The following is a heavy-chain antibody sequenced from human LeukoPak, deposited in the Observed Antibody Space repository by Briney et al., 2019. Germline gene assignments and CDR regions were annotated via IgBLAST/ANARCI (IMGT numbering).Heavy chain of an antibody. CDR3: ASYHDRYGMDV. CDR1: GGSFSGYY. CDR2: INHSGST. Sequence: SETLSLTCAVYGGSFSGYYWSWIRQPPGKGLEWIGEINHSGSTNYNPSLKSRVTISVDTSKNQFSLKLSSVTAADTAVYYCASYHDRYGMDVWGQGTTVTVSS. V-gene: IGHV4-34*01. J-gene: IGHJ6*02. D-gene: IGHD1-1*01.